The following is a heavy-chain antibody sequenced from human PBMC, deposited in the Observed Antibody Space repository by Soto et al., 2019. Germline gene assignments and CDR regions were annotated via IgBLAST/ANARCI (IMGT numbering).Heavy chain of an antibody. D-gene: IGHD5-18*01. CDR1: GFTFSSQW. CDR3: ATWRGGYTYGLDH. V-gene: IGHV3-74*01. CDR2: ILNDGTTT. Sequence: EVQLVESGGGLVQPGGSLRLSCTASGFTFSSQWLHWVRQAPGKGLRWISRILNDGTTTNYADSVKGRFTVSRDNAKKTMSLQMNNLRAEDTAVYYCATWRGGYTYGLDHWGQGTPVTVSS. J-gene: IGHJ4*02.